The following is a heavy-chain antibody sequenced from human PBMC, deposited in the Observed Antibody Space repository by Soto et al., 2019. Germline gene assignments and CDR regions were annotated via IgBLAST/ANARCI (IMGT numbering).Heavy chain of an antibody. J-gene: IGHJ6*02. Sequence: QVQLVQSGAEVKEPGDSVRVSCEASGYTFSAYYIHWVRQAPGQGLEWMGWINPKFGDTTYAQDFQGRGTMTRDMSISTVYMELSRLTSDDTAIYYCARNMDYYYGPGSGNGHGVWGQGTTVTVFS. CDR1: GYTFSAYY. CDR3: ARNMDYYYGPGSGNGHGV. D-gene: IGHD3-10*01. V-gene: IGHV1-2*02. CDR2: INPKFGDT.